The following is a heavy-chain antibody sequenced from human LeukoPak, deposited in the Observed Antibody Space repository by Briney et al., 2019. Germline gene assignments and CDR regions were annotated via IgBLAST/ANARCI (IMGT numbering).Heavy chain of an antibody. V-gene: IGHV4-61*02. J-gene: IGHJ4*02. CDR2: IYTSGST. CDR1: GGSISSGGYY. Sequence: SETLSLTCAVSGGSISSGGYYWSWIRQPAGKGLEWIGRIYTSGSTNYNPSLKSRVTMSVDTSKNQFSLNLSSVTAADTAFYYCARETTGLARYFDYWGQGTLVTVSS. CDR3: ARETTGLARYFDY. D-gene: IGHD4-11*01.